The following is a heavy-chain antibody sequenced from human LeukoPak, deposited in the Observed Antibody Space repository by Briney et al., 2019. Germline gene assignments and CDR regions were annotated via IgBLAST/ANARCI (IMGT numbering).Heavy chain of an antibody. CDR1: GGSFSGYY. D-gene: IGHD6-13*01. V-gene: IGHV4-34*01. Sequence: SETLSLTCAVYGGSFSGYYWSWIRQPPGKGLEWIGEINHSGSTDYNPSLKSRVTISVDTSKNQFPLKLSSVTAADTAVYYCATKVAATSNWFDPWGQGTLVTVSS. CDR2: INHSGST. J-gene: IGHJ5*02. CDR3: ATKVAATSNWFDP.